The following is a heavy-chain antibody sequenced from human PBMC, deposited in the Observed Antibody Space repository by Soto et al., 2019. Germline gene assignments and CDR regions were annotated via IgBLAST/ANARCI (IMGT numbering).Heavy chain of an antibody. J-gene: IGHJ4*02. CDR3: ARAPGIPVDGELDH. D-gene: IGHD6-19*01. CDR1: GFTFSNYW. V-gene: IGHV3-7*01. CDR2: TNQDGSEK. Sequence: EAQLVESGGGLVQPGGSLRLSCAASGFTFSNYWMTWVRQAPGKGLEWVANTNQDGSEKYYVNSVKGRFTISRDNVKNSVYLQMNSVRDEDSAVYYCARAPGIPVDGELDHWGQGTLVTVSS.